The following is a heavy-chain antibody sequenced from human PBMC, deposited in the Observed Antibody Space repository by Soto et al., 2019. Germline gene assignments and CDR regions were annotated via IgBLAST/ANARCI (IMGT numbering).Heavy chain of an antibody. J-gene: IGHJ1*01. D-gene: IGHD6-13*01. CDR3: VKDESINWYSGHFRH. CDR1: GFTFRSFT. V-gene: IGHV3-9*01. Sequence: SLRLSCAASGFTFRSFTMNWVRQAPGKGLEWVSGINWNSGSIGYGDSVKGRFAISRDNAKNSLHLQMNSLSAEDTAFYYCVKDESINWYSGHFRHWGQGTLVTVSS. CDR2: INWNSGSI.